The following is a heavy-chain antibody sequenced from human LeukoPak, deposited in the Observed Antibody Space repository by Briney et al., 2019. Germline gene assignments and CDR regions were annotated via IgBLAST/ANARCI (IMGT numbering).Heavy chain of an antibody. D-gene: IGHD4-17*01. J-gene: IGHJ4*02. CDR2: MNPNSGNT. CDR3: ARGEHDYGAEGEDY. CDR1: GYTFTSYD. V-gene: IGHV1-8*01. Sequence: ASVKVSCKASGYTFTSYDINWVRQATGQGLEWMGWMNPNSGNTGYAQKFQGRVTMTRNTSISTAYMELSSLRSEDTAVYYCARGEHDYGAEGEDYWGQGTLVTVSS.